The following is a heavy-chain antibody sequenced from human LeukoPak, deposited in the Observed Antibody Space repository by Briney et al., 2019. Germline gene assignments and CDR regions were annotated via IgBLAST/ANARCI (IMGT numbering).Heavy chain of an antibody. CDR1: GGTFSSYA. CDR3: ATRLRFLDPYYFDY. D-gene: IGHD3-3*01. V-gene: IGHV1-69*04. CDR2: IIPILGIA. Sequence: SVKVSCKASGGTFSSYAISWVRQAPGQGLEWMGRIIPILGIANYAQKFQGRVTMTEDTSTDTAYMELSSLRSEDTAVYYCATRLRFLDPYYFDYWGQGTLVTVSS. J-gene: IGHJ4*02.